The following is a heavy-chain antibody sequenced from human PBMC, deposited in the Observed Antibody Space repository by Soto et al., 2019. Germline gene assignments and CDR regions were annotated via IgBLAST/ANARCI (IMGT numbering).Heavy chain of an antibody. CDR2: ISCYNGDT. D-gene: IGHD3-10*01. CDR1: GYTFTNNG. CDR3: ARASTSGNYYHFY. V-gene: IGHV1-18*01. J-gene: IGHJ4*02. Sequence: GASVKVSCKASGYTFTNNGITWVRQALGQGLEWMGWISCYNGDTNYAQKLQGRVTMTTDTSTSTAFMELRDLRADDTAVYFCARASTSGNYYHFYWGQGTLVTV.